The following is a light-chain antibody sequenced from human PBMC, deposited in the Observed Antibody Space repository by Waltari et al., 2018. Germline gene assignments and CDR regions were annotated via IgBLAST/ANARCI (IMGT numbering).Light chain of an antibody. CDR1: SSDIGAYKY. V-gene: IGLV2-14*03. J-gene: IGLJ1*01. Sequence: QSALTQPASVSGSPGQSITISCTGTSSDIGAYKYVSWYQQHPGEAPKLMVFDVDNRPSWGSRRFSGSKSGNTASLTISGRQAADEADYYCSSYTTTNTRVFGTGTKVTVL. CDR3: SSYTTTNTRV. CDR2: DVD.